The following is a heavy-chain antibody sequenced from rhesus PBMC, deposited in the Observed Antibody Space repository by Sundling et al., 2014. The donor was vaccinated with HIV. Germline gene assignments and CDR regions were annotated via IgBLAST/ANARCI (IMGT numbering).Heavy chain of an antibody. CDR2: ISSGGGST. Sequence: EVQLVESGGGLVQPGGSLRLSCAASGFTFSSYGMYWVRQAPGKGLEWISAISSGGGSTYYADSVKGRFTISRDNSKNTLSLQMNSLRAEDTAVYYCAAEGLTNGDYWGQGVLVTVSS. CDR1: GFTFSSYG. CDR3: AAEGLTNGDY. D-gene: IGHD4-11*01. V-gene: IGHV3S42*01. J-gene: IGHJ4*01.